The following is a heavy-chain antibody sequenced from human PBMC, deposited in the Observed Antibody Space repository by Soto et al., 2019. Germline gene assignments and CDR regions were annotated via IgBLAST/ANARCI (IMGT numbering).Heavy chain of an antibody. CDR2: ISGSGGST. CDR3: ARRGSGSYYDY. Sequence: EVQLLESGGGLVQPGGSLRISCAASGFTFSSYAMRWVRQAPVKGLEWVSAISGSGGSTYYKDFGKGRFTISRDNSRNTKYLQMNSLRAEDTAVYYCARRGSGSYYDYWCQGRLVTVPS. J-gene: IGHJ4*02. V-gene: IGHV3-23*01. CDR1: GFTFSSYA. D-gene: IGHD1-26*01.